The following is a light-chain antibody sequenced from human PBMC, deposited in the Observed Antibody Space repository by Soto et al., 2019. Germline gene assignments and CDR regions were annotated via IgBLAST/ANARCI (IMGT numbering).Light chain of an antibody. Sequence: EIVLTQSPGTLSLSPGERATLSCRASESVSTNYLAWYQQKPGQAPRLLISGASSRATGIPDRFSGSGSGADSTITINRLEPEDFAVYYCQQYGSVPLTFGGGTKVEIK. CDR2: GAS. CDR1: ESVSTNY. J-gene: IGKJ4*01. V-gene: IGKV3-20*01. CDR3: QQYGSVPLT.